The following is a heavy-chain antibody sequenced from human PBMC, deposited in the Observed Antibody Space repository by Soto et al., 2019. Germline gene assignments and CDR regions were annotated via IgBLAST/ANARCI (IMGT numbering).Heavy chain of an antibody. CDR3: ARDQSGNLAAAGY. CDR1: GYTVISYG. D-gene: IGHD6-13*01. CDR2: ISAYNDNT. V-gene: IGHV1-18*01. J-gene: IGHJ4*02. Sequence: ASVKVSCKASGYTVISYGISCVRQAPGQGLEWMGWISAYNDNTNYAQKLQGRVTMTTDTSTSTAYMELRSLRSDDTAVYYCARDQSGNLAAAGYWGQGTLVTVSS.